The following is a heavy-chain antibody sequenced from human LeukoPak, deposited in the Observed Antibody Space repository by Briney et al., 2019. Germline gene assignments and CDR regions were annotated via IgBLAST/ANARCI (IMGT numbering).Heavy chain of an antibody. CDR2: ISGSGGST. CDR1: GFTCSSYA. D-gene: IGHD6-6*01. V-gene: IGHV3-23*01. J-gene: IGHJ6*02. CDR3: AKGDHGSSLTAYYCMDV. Sequence: PGGSLRLSCAPSGFTCSSYAMSWVRQAQGRGLEWVSAISGSGGSTYYADYVKGRFTISRDNSKNTLYVQMNSLRAEDTAVYYCAKGDHGSSLTAYYCMDVWGQGTTVTVSS.